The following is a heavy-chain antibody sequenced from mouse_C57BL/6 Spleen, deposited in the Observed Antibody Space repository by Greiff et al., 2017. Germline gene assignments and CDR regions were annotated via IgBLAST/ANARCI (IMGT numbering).Heavy chain of an antibody. Sequence: QVQLKQPGAELVKPGASVKLSCKASGYTFTSYWMHWVKQRPGQGLEWIGMIHPNSGSTNYNEKFKSKATLTVDKSSSTAYMQLSSLTSEGSAVYYCARGQLRLLYYSLDYWGQGTSVTVSS. CDR1: GYTFTSYW. CDR2: IHPNSGST. CDR3: ARGQLRLLYYSLDY. D-gene: IGHD3-2*02. J-gene: IGHJ4*01. V-gene: IGHV1-64*01.